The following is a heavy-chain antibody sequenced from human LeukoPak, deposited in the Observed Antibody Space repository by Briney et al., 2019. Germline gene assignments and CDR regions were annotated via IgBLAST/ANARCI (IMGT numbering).Heavy chain of an antibody. Sequence: ASVKVSCKASGDTFTSYGISWVRQAPGQGLEWMGWISADNGNTNYAQKLQGRVTMTTDTCTSTAYMELMSLRSDDTAVYYSARDTRATPACYYYYVDVWGKGTTVTVSS. CDR1: GDTFTSYG. J-gene: IGHJ6*03. V-gene: IGHV1-18*01. CDR2: ISADNGNT. CDR3: ARDTRATPACYYYYVDV. D-gene: IGHD2-2*01.